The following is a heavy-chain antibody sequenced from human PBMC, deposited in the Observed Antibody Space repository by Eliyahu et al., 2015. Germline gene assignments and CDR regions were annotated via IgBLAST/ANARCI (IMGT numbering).Heavy chain of an antibody. CDR2: ISTSGSTS. V-gene: IGHV3-23*01. D-gene: IGHD4-23*01. J-gene: IGHJ2*01. Sequence: PGKGLEWVSGISTSGSTSYVPDSLKGRVTISRDNSKNTLNLQISRVGVDDTATYYCAKERSGGNAGLRYFDVWGRGTLVTVSS. CDR3: AKERSGGNAGLRYFDV.